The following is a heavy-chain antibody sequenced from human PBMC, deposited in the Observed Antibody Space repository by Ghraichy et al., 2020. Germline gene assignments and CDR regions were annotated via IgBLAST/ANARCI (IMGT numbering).Heavy chain of an antibody. Sequence: SETLSLTCTVSGDSISSGPYSWSWIRQPPRKGLEWIGYMYLSGSTYYNLSLKSRVTISIDRSKHQFSLKMSSVTAADTAVYYCARGGFFSYAFDVWGQGTMVTVPS. D-gene: IGHD2/OR15-2a*01. CDR2: MYLSGST. V-gene: IGHV4-30-2*01. CDR3: ARGGFFSYAFDV. J-gene: IGHJ3*01. CDR1: GDSISSGPYS.